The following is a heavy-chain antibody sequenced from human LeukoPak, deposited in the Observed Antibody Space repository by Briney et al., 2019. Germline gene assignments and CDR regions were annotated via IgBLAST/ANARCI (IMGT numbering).Heavy chain of an antibody. J-gene: IGHJ5*02. Sequence: SQTLSLTCAVSGGSISSGGYSWSWIRQPPGKGLEWIGYIYYSVNTYYSPSLKSRVTISVDTSKNQFSLKLSSVTAADTAAYYCARDGGVAPHNWFDPWGQGTLVTVSS. CDR2: IYYSVNT. CDR3: ARDGGVAPHNWFDP. CDR1: GGSISSGGYS. V-gene: IGHV4-30-4*07. D-gene: IGHD2-8*02.